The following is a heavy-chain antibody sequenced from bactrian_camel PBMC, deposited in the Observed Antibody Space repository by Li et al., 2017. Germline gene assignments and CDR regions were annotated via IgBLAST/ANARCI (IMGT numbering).Heavy chain of an antibody. CDR2: LKWDGTDT. V-gene: IGHV3S6*01. CDR1: GTTFSNNG. J-gene: IGHJ4*01. Sequence: QVQLVESGGALVQPGGSLRLSCVDSGTTFSNNGMHWVRQAPGKGLEWVSTLKWDGTDTYYADFVKGRFTISKGNTMNTAYLQMDSLKSEDTAQYYCVDLAWGFNYWGQGTQVTVS. CDR3: VDLAWGFNY. D-gene: IGHD1*01.